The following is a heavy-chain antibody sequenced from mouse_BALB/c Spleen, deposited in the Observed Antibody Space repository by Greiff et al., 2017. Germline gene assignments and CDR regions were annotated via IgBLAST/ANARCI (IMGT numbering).Heavy chain of an antibody. CDR2: INPYNGDT. CDR1: GYSFTGYF. Sequence: EVKLQESGPELVKPGASVKISCKASGYSFTGYFMNWVKQSHGKSLEWIGRINPYNGDTFYNQKFKGKATLTVDKSSSTAHMELLSLTSEDSAVYYCGRALLYYGCSMDYWGQGTSVTVSS. J-gene: IGHJ4*01. V-gene: IGHV1-37*01. CDR3: GRALLYYGCSMDY. D-gene: IGHD1-1*01.